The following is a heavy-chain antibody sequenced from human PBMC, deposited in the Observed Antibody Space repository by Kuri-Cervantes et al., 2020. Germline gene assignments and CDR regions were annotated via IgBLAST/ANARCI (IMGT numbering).Heavy chain of an antibody. CDR3: ARSGRFREVDAFDI. CDR2: SYYIGTT. Sequence: GSLRLSCTVSGGSINSYYWSWIRQPPGKGLEWIGYSYYIGTTNYNPSLKSRVTISVDTSNNQFSLKLSSVTAADTAVYYCARSGRFREVDAFDIWGQGTMVTVSS. J-gene: IGHJ3*02. V-gene: IGHV4-59*01. D-gene: IGHD3-10*01. CDR1: GGSINSYY.